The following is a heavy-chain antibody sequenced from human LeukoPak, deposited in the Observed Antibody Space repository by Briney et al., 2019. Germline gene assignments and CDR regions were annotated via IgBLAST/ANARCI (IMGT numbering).Heavy chain of an antibody. CDR3: ARGGVRYFNAMDV. D-gene: IGHD3-9*01. CDR2: INSDESST. V-gene: IGHV3-74*01. CDR1: GLTFSSYW. Sequence: GGSLRLSCAASGLTFSSYWIHWVRQAPGKGLVWVSRINSDESSTSYADSVKGRFTTSRDNAKNTLYLQMNSLSAEDTAVYYCARGGVRYFNAMDVWGKGTTVTVSS. J-gene: IGHJ6*04.